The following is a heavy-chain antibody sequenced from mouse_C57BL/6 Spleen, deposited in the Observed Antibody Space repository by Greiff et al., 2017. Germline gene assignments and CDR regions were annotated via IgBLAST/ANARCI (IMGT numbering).Heavy chain of an antibody. J-gene: IGHJ3*01. D-gene: IGHD3-2*02. CDR1: GYTFTSYD. CDR2: IYPRDGST. CDR3: AQAPWFAY. Sequence: VQVVESGPELVKPGASVKLSCKASGYTFTSYDINWVKQRPGQGLEWIGWIYPRDGSTKYNEKFKGKATLTVDTSSSTAYMELHSLTSEDSAVYFCAQAPWFAYWGQGTLVTVSA. V-gene: IGHV1-85*01.